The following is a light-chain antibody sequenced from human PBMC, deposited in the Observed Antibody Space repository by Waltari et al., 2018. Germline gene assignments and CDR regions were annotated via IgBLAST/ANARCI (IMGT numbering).Light chain of an antibody. CDR1: QSLLHDLGYNY. J-gene: IGKJ1*01. Sequence: DIVMTQSPLSLPVTPGEPASISCRSSQSLLHDLGYNYLDWYMQRPGQSPQLLIDLGSLRASGVPDRFSGSGSGTDFTLKISRVETDDVGVYYCMQALQTPRTFGQGTKVEI. CDR3: MQALQTPRT. V-gene: IGKV2-28*01. CDR2: LGS.